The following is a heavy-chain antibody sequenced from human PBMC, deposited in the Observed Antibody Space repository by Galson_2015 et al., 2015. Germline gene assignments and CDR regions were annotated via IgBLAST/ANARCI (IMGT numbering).Heavy chain of an antibody. D-gene: IGHD3-22*01. Sequence: SLRLSCAASGFTFSGSAMHWVRQASGKGLEWVGRIRSKANSYATAYAAPVKGRFTISRDDSKNTLYLQMNSLKTEDTAVYYCTTTVIVVAIRNYWGQGTLVTVSS. CDR3: TTTVIVVAIRNY. CDR1: GFTFSGSA. CDR2: IRSKANSYAT. J-gene: IGHJ4*02. V-gene: IGHV3-73*01.